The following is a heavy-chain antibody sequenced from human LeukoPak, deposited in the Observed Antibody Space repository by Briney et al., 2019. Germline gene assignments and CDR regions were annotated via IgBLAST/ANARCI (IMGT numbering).Heavy chain of an antibody. Sequence: SSVKVSCRASGYTFTAYYMHWLRQAPGQGLEWMGWINPNSGGTNYAQKFQGRVTMTRDTSIRTAYMELSRLSAGDTAVYFCASGAERGPGVVYFDSWGQGALVTVSS. CDR2: INPNSGGT. CDR3: ASGAERGPGVVYFDS. J-gene: IGHJ4*02. CDR1: GYTFTAYY. D-gene: IGHD7-27*01. V-gene: IGHV1-2*02.